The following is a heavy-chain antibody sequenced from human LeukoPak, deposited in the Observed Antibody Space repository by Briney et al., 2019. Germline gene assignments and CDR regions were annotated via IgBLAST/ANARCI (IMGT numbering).Heavy chain of an antibody. V-gene: IGHV3-33*01. CDR3: ARVRGSGFCSGSSCAKDPGYYYYMDV. CDR1: GFTFSSYG. J-gene: IGHJ6*03. CDR2: IWYDGSNK. Sequence: GRSLRLSCAASGFTFSSYGMHWVRQAPGKGLEWVAVIWYDGSNKYYADSVKGRFTISRDNSKNTLYLQMYSLRAEDTAVYYCARVRGSGFCSGSSCAKDPGYYYYMDVWGKGTTVTVSS. D-gene: IGHD2-2*01.